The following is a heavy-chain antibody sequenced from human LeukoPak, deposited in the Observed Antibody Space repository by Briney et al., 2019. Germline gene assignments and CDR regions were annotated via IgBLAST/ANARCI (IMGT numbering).Heavy chain of an antibody. V-gene: IGHV3-21*06. CDR3: ARGPYSSNWYVDY. J-gene: IGHJ4*02. CDR1: GFTFSAYS. CDR2: ISSGSRYI. D-gene: IGHD6-13*01. Sequence: GGSLRLSCAASGFTFSAYSMNWVRQAPGKGLEWVSSISSGSRYIYYADSVKGRFTVSRDSAKNSLYLQMNSLRAEDTAVYYCARGPYSSNWYVDYWGQGTLVTVAS.